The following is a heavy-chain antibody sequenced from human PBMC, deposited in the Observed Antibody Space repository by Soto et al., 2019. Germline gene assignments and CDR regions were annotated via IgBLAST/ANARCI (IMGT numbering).Heavy chain of an antibody. CDR3: ARDPVYVPVGYFDS. D-gene: IGHD3-10*02. J-gene: IGHJ4*02. CDR1: GFTFTNYA. Sequence: PGGSLRLSCAASGFTFTNYAIHWVRQAPGKGLEWVAVISYDDTNHESNKFYADSVRGRFTMSRDNSKNMVFLQMSSLRVEDTAVYYCARDPVYVPVGYFDSWGQGTLVTVSS. CDR2: ISYDDTNHESNK. V-gene: IGHV3-30-3*01.